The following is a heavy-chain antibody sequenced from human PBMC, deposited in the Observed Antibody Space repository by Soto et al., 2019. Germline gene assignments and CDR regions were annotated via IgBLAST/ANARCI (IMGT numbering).Heavy chain of an antibody. Sequence: RESLKISCKGSGYSFTSYWIGWVRQMPGKGLEWMGIIYPGDSDTRYSPSFQGQVTISADKSISTAYLQWSSLKASDTAMYYCARIPRYYDSSGYNGLYYFDYWGQGTLVTVSS. J-gene: IGHJ4*02. D-gene: IGHD3-22*01. V-gene: IGHV5-51*01. CDR2: IYPGDSDT. CDR1: GYSFTSYW. CDR3: ARIPRYYDSSGYNGLYYFDY.